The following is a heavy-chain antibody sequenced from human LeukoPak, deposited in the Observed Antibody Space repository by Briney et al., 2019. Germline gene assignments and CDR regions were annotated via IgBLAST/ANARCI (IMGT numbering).Heavy chain of an antibody. CDR1: GFTFSSYA. D-gene: IGHD5-18*01. Sequence: GRSLRLSCAASGFTFSSYAMSWVRQAPGKGLEWVSAISGSESSTYYADSVRGRFTISRDNSKNTLYLQMNSLRSEDTAVYYCAKVPTSFYTASWGFDNWGQGTLVTVSS. CDR3: AKVPTSFYTASWGFDN. J-gene: IGHJ4*02. V-gene: IGHV3-23*01. CDR2: ISGSESST.